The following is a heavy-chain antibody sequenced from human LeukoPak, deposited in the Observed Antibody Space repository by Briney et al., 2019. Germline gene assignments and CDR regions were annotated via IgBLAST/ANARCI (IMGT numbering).Heavy chain of an antibody. CDR1: GGSFSGYS. Sequence: SETLSLTCAVYGGSFSGYSWSWIRQPPGKGPEWIGYVYYSGSTNYNPSLKSRITISVDTSKNQFSLKLSSVTAADTAVYYCARGLYGYNGWFYFDYWGQGTLVTVSS. CDR3: ARGLYGYNGWFYFDY. J-gene: IGHJ4*02. D-gene: IGHD5-24*01. CDR2: VYYSGST. V-gene: IGHV4-59*01.